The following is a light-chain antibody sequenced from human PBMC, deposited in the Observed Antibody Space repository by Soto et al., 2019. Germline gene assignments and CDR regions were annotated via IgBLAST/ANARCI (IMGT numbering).Light chain of an antibody. CDR2: EVD. V-gene: IGLV2-8*01. CDR3: SSYAGSDILL. CDR1: STDVGGYNS. J-gene: IGLJ2*01. Sequence: QSVLTQPPSASGSPGQSVTVSCTGNSTDVGGYNSVSWYQQHPGKAPKLIIYEVDKRPSGVPDRFSGSKSGNTASLTVFGLQDDDEADYFCSSYAGSDILLFGGGTKLTVL.